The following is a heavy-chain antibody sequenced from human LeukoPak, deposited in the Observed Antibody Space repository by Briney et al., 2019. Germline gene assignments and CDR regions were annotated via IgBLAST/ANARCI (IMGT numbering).Heavy chain of an antibody. Sequence: SETLSLTCTVSGGSITSYYWSWIRQPAGKELEWIGHFYSSGSTNYKSSLKSRVTMSVGTSKNHTSKNQFSLKLSSVTAADTAVYYCARHGKGVTYFYSLDNWGQGTVVAVSS. CDR3: ARHGKGVTYFYSLDN. CDR2: FYSSGST. V-gene: IGHV4-4*07. D-gene: IGHD2/OR15-2a*01. CDR1: GGSITSYY. J-gene: IGHJ3*02.